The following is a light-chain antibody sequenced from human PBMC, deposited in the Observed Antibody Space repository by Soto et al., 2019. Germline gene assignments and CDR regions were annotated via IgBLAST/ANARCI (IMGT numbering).Light chain of an antibody. J-gene: IGKJ4*01. Sequence: DIQMTQSPSSLSASVGDRVTITCRASQGMSNYLAWYQQKPGKVPKLLIYAASTLQSGVPSRFSGSGYGTDFTLTISSLQPEDVATYYCQKYNSAPLTFVGGTKVEIK. CDR1: QGMSNY. CDR2: AAS. V-gene: IGKV1-27*01. CDR3: QKYNSAPLT.